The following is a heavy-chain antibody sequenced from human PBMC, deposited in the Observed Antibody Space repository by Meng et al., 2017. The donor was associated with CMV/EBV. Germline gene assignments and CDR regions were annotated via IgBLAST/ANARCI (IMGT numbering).Heavy chain of an antibody. J-gene: IGHJ6*02. CDR2: ISWNSGSI. V-gene: IGHV3-9*01. CDR3: AKGHSSSGFYYYYGMDV. CDR1: GFTFDDYA. D-gene: IGHD6-6*01. Sequence: GGSLRLSCAASGFTFDDYAMHWVRQAPGKGLEWVSGISWNSGSIGYADSVKGRFTISRDNAKNSLYLQMNSLRAEDTALHYCAKGHSSSGFYYYYGMDVWGQGTTVTVSS.